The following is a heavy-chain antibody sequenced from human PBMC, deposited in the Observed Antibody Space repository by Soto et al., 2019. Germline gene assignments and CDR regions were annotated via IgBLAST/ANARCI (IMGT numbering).Heavy chain of an antibody. Sequence: QVQLVESGGGVVQPGRSLRLSCAASGFTFSSYGMHWVRQAPGKGLEWVAVISYDGSNKYYADSVKGRFTISRDNSKNTLYLQMNSLRAEDTAVYYCANDIVAGSGYWGQGTLVTVSS. CDR3: ANDIVAGSGY. D-gene: IGHD6-19*01. V-gene: IGHV3-30*18. CDR1: GFTFSSYG. CDR2: ISYDGSNK. J-gene: IGHJ4*02.